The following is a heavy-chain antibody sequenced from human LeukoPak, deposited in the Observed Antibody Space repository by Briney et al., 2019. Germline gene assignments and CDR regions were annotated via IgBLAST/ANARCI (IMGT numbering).Heavy chain of an antibody. D-gene: IGHD6-13*01. J-gene: IGHJ6*04. CDR2: INHSGST. CDR3: ARGWKRLAAAGTGGV. Sequence: SETLSLTCAVYVGSFSDYYWSWIRQPPGKGLEWTGEINHSGSTNYNPSLKSRVTISVDTSKNQFSLKLNSVTAADTAVYYCARGWKRLAAAGTGGVWGKGTTVTVSS. CDR1: VGSFSDYY. V-gene: IGHV4-34*01.